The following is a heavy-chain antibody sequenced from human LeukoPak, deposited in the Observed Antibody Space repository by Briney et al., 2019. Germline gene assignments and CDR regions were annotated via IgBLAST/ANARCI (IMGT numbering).Heavy chain of an antibody. CDR2: ISSSSSTI. D-gene: IGHD3-22*01. J-gene: IGHJ4*02. CDR1: GFTFSSYS. Sequence: QPGGSLRLSCAASGFTFSSYSMNWVRQAPGKGLEWVSYISSSSSTIYYADSVKGRFTISRDNAKNSLYLQMNSLSDEDTAVYYCARSYYDSSGYLDYWGQGTLVTVSS. V-gene: IGHV3-48*02. CDR3: ARSYYDSSGYLDY.